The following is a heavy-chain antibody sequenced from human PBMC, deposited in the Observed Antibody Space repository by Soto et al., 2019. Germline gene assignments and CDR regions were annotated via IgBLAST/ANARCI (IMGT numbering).Heavy chain of an antibody. D-gene: IGHD3-10*01. J-gene: IGHJ4*02. V-gene: IGHV4-59*08. Sequence: QVQLQESGPGLVKPSETLSLTCTVSGGSISSYYWSWIRQPPGKGLEWIGYIYYGGSTNYNPSLTSRVTISVDPSKNQFSLKLSSVTAADTAVYYCARYYGGYSDYWGQGTLVTVSS. CDR1: GGSISSYY. CDR3: ARYYGGYSDY. CDR2: IYYGGST.